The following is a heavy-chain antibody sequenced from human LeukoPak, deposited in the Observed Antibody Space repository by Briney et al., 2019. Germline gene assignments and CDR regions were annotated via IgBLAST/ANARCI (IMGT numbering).Heavy chain of an antibody. V-gene: IGHV3-23*01. D-gene: IGHD3-22*01. CDR2: ISGSGGAT. CDR3: AKDYYYDSSGYYYGDAFDI. CDR1: GFTFSAYA. Sequence: GGSLRLSCAASGFTFSAYAMAWVRQAPGKGLEWVSTISGSGGATYSADSVKGRFTISRDNSKNILYLQVNSLRAGDTAVYYCAKDYYYDSSGYYYGDAFDIWGQGTMVTVSS. J-gene: IGHJ3*02.